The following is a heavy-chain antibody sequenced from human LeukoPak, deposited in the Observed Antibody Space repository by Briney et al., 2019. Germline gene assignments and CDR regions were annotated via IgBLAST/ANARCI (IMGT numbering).Heavy chain of an antibody. CDR1: GFTFSSYA. Sequence: GGSLRLSCAASGFTFSSYAMSWVRQAPGKGLEWVSAISGSGGSTYYADSVKGRFTISRDNSKNTLYLQMNSLRAEDTAVYYCAKDELDSSGYYTGDYWGQGTLVTVSS. CDR3: AKDELDSSGYYTGDY. D-gene: IGHD3-22*01. J-gene: IGHJ4*02. CDR2: ISGSGGST. V-gene: IGHV3-23*01.